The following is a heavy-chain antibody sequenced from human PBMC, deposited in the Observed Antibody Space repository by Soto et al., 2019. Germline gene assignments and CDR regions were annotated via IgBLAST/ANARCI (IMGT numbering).Heavy chain of an antibody. CDR3: ARDRGSSWYFYFDY. CDR1: GFTFDTHA. CDR2: ISATGFSK. J-gene: IGHJ4*02. V-gene: IGHV3-23*01. D-gene: IGHD6-13*01. Sequence: GGSLRLSCTASGFTFDTHAMAWVRQAPGKGLEWVTSISATGFSKYYADSVKGRFTISRDNSKNTLYLQMNSLRAEDTAVYYCARDRGSSWYFYFDYWGQGTLVTVSS.